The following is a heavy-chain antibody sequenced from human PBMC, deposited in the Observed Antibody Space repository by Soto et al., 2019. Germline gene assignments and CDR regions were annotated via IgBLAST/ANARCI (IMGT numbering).Heavy chain of an antibody. Sequence: SVKVSCKASGGTFSSYAISWVRQAPGQGLEWMGGIIPIFGTANYAQKFQGRVTITADESTSTAYMELSSLRSEDTAVYYCASTPIRYCSSTSCYGTLDYWGQGTLVTVS. CDR1: GGTFSSYA. J-gene: IGHJ4*02. V-gene: IGHV1-69*13. CDR3: ASTPIRYCSSTSCYGTLDY. CDR2: IIPIFGTA. D-gene: IGHD2-2*01.